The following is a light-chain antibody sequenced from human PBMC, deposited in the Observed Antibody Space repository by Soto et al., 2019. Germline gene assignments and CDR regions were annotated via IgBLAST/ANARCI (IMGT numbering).Light chain of an antibody. CDR2: DVS. CDR1: SSDVGAYNF. V-gene: IGLV2-14*03. J-gene: IGLJ1*01. CDR3: CSYTRRSTHV. Sequence: QSVLTPPASASGSPGQSITISCTGTSSDVGAYNFVYWYQQHPGKVPKLMIFDVSSGPSGVSDRFSGSKSGYTASLTISGPQAEGESYYYRCSYTRRSTHVFGEGSKDTVL.